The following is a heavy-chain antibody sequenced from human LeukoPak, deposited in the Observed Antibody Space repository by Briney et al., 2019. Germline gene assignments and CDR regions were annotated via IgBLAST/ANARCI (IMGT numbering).Heavy chain of an antibody. CDR3: ASPRRASGYDPYYYYYMDV. V-gene: IGHV4-34*01. CDR1: GGSFSGYY. D-gene: IGHD5-12*01. Sequence: PSETVSLTCAVYGGSFSGYYGSWTRHPPGKGLECMGEINQSGSINYNPSLKSRVTISVATSKNQFSLKLSSVTAADTAVYYCASPRRASGYDPYYYYYMDVWGKGTTVTVSS. CDR2: INQSGSI. J-gene: IGHJ6*03.